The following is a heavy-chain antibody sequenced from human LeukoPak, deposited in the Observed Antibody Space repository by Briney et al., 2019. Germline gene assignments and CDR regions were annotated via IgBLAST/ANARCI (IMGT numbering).Heavy chain of an antibody. CDR1: GGTFSSYA. V-gene: IGHV1-69*01. J-gene: IGHJ3*02. CDR3: ATAFFLTGHHWVFDI. D-gene: IGHD3-9*01. Sequence: SVKVSCKASGGTFSSYAISWVRQAPGQGLEWMGGIIPIFGTANYAQKFQGRVTITADESTSTAYMELSSLRSEDTAVYYCATAFFLTGHHWVFDIWGQGTMVTVSS. CDR2: IIPIFGTA.